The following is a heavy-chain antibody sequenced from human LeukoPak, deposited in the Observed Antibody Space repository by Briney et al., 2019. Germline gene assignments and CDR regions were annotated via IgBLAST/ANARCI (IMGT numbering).Heavy chain of an antibody. CDR1: GFTFSSYV. J-gene: IGHJ6*02. CDR3: ARERIPYSSSWYFLPEGPNYYYYGMDV. Sequence: PGGSLRLSCAASGFTFSSYVMSWVRQAPGKGLEWVSANSGSGGSTYYAASVKGRFTISRDNSKNTLYLQMNSLRAEGTAVYYCARERIPYSSSWYFLPEGPNYYYYGMDVWGQGTTVTVSS. CDR2: NSGSGGST. V-gene: IGHV3-23*01. D-gene: IGHD6-13*01.